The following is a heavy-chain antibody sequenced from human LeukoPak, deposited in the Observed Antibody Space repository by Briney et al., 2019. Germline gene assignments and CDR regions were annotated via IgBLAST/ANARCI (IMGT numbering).Heavy chain of an antibody. D-gene: IGHD6-13*01. CDR1: GFTFSDYY. CDR3: ARGARGSSSAAMVNWFDP. Sequence: GGSLRLSCAASGFTFSDYYMSWIRQAPGKGLEWVSYISSSGSTIYYADSVKGRFTISRDNAKNPLYLQMNSLRAEDTAVYYCARGARGSSSAAMVNWFDPWGQGTLVTVSS. CDR2: ISSSGSTI. J-gene: IGHJ5*02. V-gene: IGHV3-11*01.